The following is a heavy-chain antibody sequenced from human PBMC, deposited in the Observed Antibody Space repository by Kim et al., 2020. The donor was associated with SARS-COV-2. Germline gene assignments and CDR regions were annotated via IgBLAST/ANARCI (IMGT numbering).Heavy chain of an antibody. Sequence: GGSLRLSCVASAITFRNYALQWVRQAPGKGLEWVALISDDGTKKYYADSVEGRFSISRDDSRNTLYLQLENLRTEDTALYYCAASRSGYYYKSDFWGQGTLVTVSS. CDR2: ISDDGTKK. V-gene: IGHV3-33*03. J-gene: IGHJ4*02. D-gene: IGHD3-3*01. CDR1: AITFRNYA. CDR3: AASRSGYYYKSDF.